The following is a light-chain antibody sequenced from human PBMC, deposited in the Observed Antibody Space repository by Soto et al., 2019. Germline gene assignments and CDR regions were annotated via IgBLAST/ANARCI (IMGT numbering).Light chain of an antibody. Sequence: SVLTQPASVSGSPGQSIAIYCTGTSSDVGGYNSASWYQQHPGKAPKLLIYDVSNRPSGVSNRFSGSKSGNTASLTISGFQAEDEADYYCSSYSTGGSYVFGTGTKVTV. CDR2: DVS. V-gene: IGLV2-14*03. CDR3: SSYSTGGSYV. CDR1: SSDVGGYNS. J-gene: IGLJ1*01.